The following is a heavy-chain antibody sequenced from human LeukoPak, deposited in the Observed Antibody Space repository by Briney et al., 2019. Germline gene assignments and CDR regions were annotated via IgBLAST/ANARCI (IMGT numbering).Heavy chain of an antibody. Sequence: GSLRISCESSGFPFSRYWMNWVRQVPGKGLEWVSRISPDGTFTTYADSVEGRFTISRDNAKNTLYLEMNSLTADDTSVYFCTRDPGSTYRDWYFDLWGPGTLVTVSS. D-gene: IGHD4-11*01. CDR2: ISPDGTFT. CDR3: TRDPGSTYRDWYFDL. CDR1: GFPFSRYW. V-gene: IGHV3-74*01. J-gene: IGHJ2*01.